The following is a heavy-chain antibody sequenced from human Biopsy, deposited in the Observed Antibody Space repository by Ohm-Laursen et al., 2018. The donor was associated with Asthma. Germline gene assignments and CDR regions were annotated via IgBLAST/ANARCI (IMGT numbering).Heavy chain of an antibody. CDR3: ASGPQWSGLDV. V-gene: IGHV4-34*01. CDR1: RGSFRGYV. J-gene: IGHJ6*02. CDR2: IPQGGAT. Sequence: SDTLSLTCAYRGSFRGYVWTWIRQPPGKGLEWIGEIPQGGATTFNPSLKSRVTISIDPSKSQLSLRLTSKTAADTAVYYCASGPQWSGLDVWGQGTTVTVSS. D-gene: IGHD2-8*01.